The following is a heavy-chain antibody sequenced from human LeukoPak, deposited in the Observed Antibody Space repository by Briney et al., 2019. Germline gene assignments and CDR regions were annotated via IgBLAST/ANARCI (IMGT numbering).Heavy chain of an antibody. CDR2: IYSGGST. J-gene: IGHJ4*02. CDR1: GFTVSSNY. D-gene: IGHD3-10*01. Sequence: PGGSLRLSCAASGFTVSSNYMSWVRQAPGKGLEWVSVIYSGGSTYYADSVKGRFTISRDNSKNTLYLQMNSLRAEDTAVYYCARDWGDSGSYYNYFDYWGQGTLVTVSS. CDR3: ARDWGDSGSYYNYFDY. V-gene: IGHV3-66*01.